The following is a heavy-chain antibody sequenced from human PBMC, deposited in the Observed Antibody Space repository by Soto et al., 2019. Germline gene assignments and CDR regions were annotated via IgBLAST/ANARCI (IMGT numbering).Heavy chain of an antibody. CDR3: AKDWEAMVMGYYFDY. D-gene: IGHD5-18*01. CDR1: GFSFSNYA. Sequence: GVSLRLSCVGSGFSFSNYAMDWVRQAPGKGLEWVSYISLSSINIHYADSVQGRFTISRDNAKNSMYLQMNSLRAEDTAVYYCAKDWEAMVMGYYFDYWGQGT. J-gene: IGHJ4*02. V-gene: IGHV3-48*01. CDR2: ISLSSINI.